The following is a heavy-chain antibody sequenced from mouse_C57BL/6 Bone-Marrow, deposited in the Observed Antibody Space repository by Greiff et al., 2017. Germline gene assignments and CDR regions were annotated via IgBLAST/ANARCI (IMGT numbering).Heavy chain of an antibody. J-gene: IGHJ4*01. CDR2: INPSSGYT. CDR1: GYTFTSYT. V-gene: IGHV1-4*01. CDR3: ARGYAMDY. Sequence: VKLVESGAELARPGASVKMSCKASGYTFTSYTMHWVKQRPGQGLEWIGYINPSSGYTKYNQKFKDKATLTADKSSSTAYMQLSSLTSEDSAVYYCARGYAMDYWGQGTSVTVSS.